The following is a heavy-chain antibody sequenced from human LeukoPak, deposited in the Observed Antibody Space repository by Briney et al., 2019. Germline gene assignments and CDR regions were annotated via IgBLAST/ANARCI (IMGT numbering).Heavy chain of an antibody. J-gene: IGHJ6*02. CDR3: ARGHQRDSSGYYYNYYYYGMDV. D-gene: IGHD3-22*01. CDR2: INHSGST. CDR1: GGSFSGYY. Sequence: TSETLSLTCAVYGGSFSGYYWSWIRQPPGKGLEWIEEINHSGSTNYNPSLKSRVTISVDTSKNQFSLKLSSVTAADTAVYYCARGHQRDSSGYYYNYYYYGMDVWGQGTTVTVSS. V-gene: IGHV4-34*01.